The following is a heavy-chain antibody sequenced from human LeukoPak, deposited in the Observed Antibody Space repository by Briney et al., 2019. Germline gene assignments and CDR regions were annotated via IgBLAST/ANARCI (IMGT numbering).Heavy chain of an antibody. CDR3: ARVGAARTVGY. Sequence: GASVKVSCKASGDTFSSYAISWVRQAPGQGLEWMGGIIPIFGTANYAQKFQGRVTITADESTSTAYMELSSLRSEDTAVYYCARVGAARTVGYWGQGTLVTVSS. CDR2: IIPIFGTA. D-gene: IGHD6-6*01. J-gene: IGHJ4*02. V-gene: IGHV1-69*13. CDR1: GDTFSSYA.